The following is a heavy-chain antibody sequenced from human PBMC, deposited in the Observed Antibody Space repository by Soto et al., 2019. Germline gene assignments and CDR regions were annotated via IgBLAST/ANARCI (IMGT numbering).Heavy chain of an antibody. V-gene: IGHV1-69*12. J-gene: IGHJ6*02. D-gene: IGHD2-2*01. Sequence: QVQLVQSGAEVKKPGSSVKVSCKASGGTFSTYTINWVRQAPGQGLEWMGGIIPMFGTANYAQKFQGRVTITADESTSTAYMGLSSLRSEDTAVYYCARRYCISTSWHYYGMDVWGQGTTVTVSS. CDR2: IIPMFGTA. CDR1: GGTFSTYT. CDR3: ARRYCISTSWHYYGMDV.